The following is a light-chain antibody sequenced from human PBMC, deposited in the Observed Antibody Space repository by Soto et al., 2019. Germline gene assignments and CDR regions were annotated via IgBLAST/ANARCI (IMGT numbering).Light chain of an antibody. V-gene: IGLV2-11*01. J-gene: IGLJ2*01. Sequence: QSALTQPRSVSGSHGLSVTISCTGTNNDVGFYNYVSWYQQQLGKAPKLLIYDVNKRPSGVPPRFSGSKSANTASLTISGLQAADEADYYCNSYAGGLVLFGGGTNLTVL. CDR3: NSYAGGLVL. CDR2: DVN. CDR1: NNDVGFYNY.